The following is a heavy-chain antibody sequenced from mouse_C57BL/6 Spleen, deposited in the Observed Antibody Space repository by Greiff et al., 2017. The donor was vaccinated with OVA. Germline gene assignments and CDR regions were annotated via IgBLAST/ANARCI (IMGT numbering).Heavy chain of an antibody. D-gene: IGHD1-1*01. V-gene: IGHV1-52*01. CDR1: GYTFTSYW. J-gene: IGHJ2*01. Sequence: QVQLQQPGAELVRPGSSVKLSCKASGYTFTSYWMHWVKQRPIQGLEWIGNIDPSDSETHYNQKFKDKATLTVDKSSSTAYMQLSSLTSEDSAVYYCARSYGSSYVGDYFDYWGQGTTLTVSS. CDR2: IDPSDSET. CDR3: ARSYGSSYVGDYFDY.